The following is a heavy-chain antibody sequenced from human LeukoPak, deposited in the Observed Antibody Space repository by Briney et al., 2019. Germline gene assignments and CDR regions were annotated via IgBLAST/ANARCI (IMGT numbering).Heavy chain of an antibody. D-gene: IGHD2-15*01. J-gene: IGHJ4*02. CDR1: GFNFSSHS. CDR2: IISSVRYI. Sequence: GGSLRLSCAASGFNFSSHSMNWVRQAPGKGLEWVSSIISSVRYIYYADSVKGRFTLSRDNAKNSLFLQMNSLRAEDTAVYYCTRDFGGYCSGGSCYSGWSDYWGQGTLVTVSS. CDR3: TRDFGGYCSGGSCYSGWSDY. V-gene: IGHV3-21*01.